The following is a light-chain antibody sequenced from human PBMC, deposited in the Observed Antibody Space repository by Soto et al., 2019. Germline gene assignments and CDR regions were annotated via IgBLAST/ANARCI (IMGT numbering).Light chain of an antibody. J-gene: IGLJ2*01. CDR2: QDS. Sequence: SYGLTQPPSVSVSPGQTASITCSGDKLGDKYACWYQQKPGQSPVLVIYQDSKRPSGIPERFSGSNSGNTATLTISGTQAMDEADYYCQAWDSSTYVVFGGGTKLTVL. CDR1: KLGDKY. V-gene: IGLV3-1*01. CDR3: QAWDSSTYVV.